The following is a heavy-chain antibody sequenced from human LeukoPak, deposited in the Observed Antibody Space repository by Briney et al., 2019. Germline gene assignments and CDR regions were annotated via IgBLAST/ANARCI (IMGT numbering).Heavy chain of an antibody. V-gene: IGHV4-34*01. CDR3: ASTRITIFGVVIKGLDY. J-gene: IGHJ4*02. Sequence: SETLSLTCAVYGGSFSGYYWSWIRQPPGKGLEWIGEINHSGSTNYNPSLKSRVTISVDTSKNQLSLKLSSVTAADTAVYYCASTRITIFGVVIKGLDYWGQGTLVTVSS. D-gene: IGHD3-3*01. CDR1: GGSFSGYY. CDR2: INHSGST.